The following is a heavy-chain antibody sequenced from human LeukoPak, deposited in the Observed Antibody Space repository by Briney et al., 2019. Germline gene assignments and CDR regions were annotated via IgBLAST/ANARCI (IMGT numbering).Heavy chain of an antibody. CDR1: GFTFNDYA. D-gene: IGHD2-21*01. CDR2: ISYDGYDK. CDR3: ARDFFPVVDSTWYEIGY. J-gene: IGHJ4*02. V-gene: IGHV3-30-3*01. Sequence: PGRSVRLSCAASGFTFNDYAMYWVRQAPGKGLEWVTLISYDGYDKSYADSVRGRFTISRDNSRNTLYLQMDSLRSEDTAVYYCARDFFPVVDSTWYEIGYWGQGTLVTVSS.